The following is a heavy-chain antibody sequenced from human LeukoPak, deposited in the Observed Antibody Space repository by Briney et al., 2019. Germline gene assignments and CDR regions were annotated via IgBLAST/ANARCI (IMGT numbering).Heavy chain of an antibody. CDR3: ARLVLRFLEWPIDY. J-gene: IGHJ4*02. V-gene: IGHV4-38-2*01. Sequence: PSETLSLTCAVSGYSISSGYYWGWIRQPPGKGLEGIGSIYHSGSTYYNPSLKSRVTISVETSKNQFSLKLSSVTAADTAVYYCARLVLRFLEWPIDYWGQGTLVTVSS. D-gene: IGHD3-3*01. CDR1: GYSISSGYY. CDR2: IYHSGST.